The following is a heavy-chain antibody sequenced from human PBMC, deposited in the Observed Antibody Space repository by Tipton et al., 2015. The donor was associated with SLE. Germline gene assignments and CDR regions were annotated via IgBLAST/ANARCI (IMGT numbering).Heavy chain of an antibody. CDR1: GGPFSGYY. J-gene: IGHJ6*03. Sequence: TLSLTCAVYGGPFSGYYWSWIRQPPGKGLEWIGEINHSGSTNYNPSLKSRVTISADTSKKRFSLKVRSVTAADTAVYYCARPLYYYYYMDVWGKGTTVTVSS. CDR3: ARPLYYYYYMDV. CDR2: INHSGST. V-gene: IGHV4-34*01.